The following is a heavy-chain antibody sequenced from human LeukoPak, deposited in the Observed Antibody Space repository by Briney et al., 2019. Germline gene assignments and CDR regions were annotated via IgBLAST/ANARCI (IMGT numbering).Heavy chain of an antibody. CDR1: GYTFTSYD. V-gene: IGHV1-8*03. CDR3: ARGRIAVAGTSPWFDP. J-gene: IGHJ5*02. D-gene: IGHD6-19*01. CDR2: MNPNSGNT. Sequence: ASVKVSCKASGYTFTSYDINWVRQATGQGLEWMGWMNPNSGNTGYAQKFQGRVTITRNTSISTAYMELSSLRSEDTAVYYCARGRIAVAGTSPWFDPWGQGTLVTVSS.